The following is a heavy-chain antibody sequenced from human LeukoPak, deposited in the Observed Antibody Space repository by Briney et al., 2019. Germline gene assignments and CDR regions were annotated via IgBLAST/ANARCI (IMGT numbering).Heavy chain of an antibody. V-gene: IGHV4-30-2*01. CDR1: GGSISSGGYS. CDR3: ARCGGSSGYTSNWFDP. D-gene: IGHD3-22*01. J-gene: IGHJ5*02. CDR2: IYHSGST. Sequence: SQTLSLTCAVSGGSISSGGYSWSWIRQPPGKGLEWIGYIYHSGSTYYNPSLKSRVTISVDRSKNQFSLKLSSVTAADTAVYYCARCGGSSGYTSNWFDPWGQGTLVTVSS.